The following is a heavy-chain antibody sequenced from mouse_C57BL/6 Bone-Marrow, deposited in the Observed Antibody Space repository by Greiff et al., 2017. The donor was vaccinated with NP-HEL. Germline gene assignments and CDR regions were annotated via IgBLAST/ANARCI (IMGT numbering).Heavy chain of an antibody. V-gene: IGHV3-6*01. D-gene: IGHD1-2*01. CDR3: ARGNTTAFDY. CDR2: ISYDGSN. Sequence: EVKLQESGPGLVKPSQSLSLTCSVTGYSITSGYYWNWIRQSPGNKLEWMGYISYDGSNNYNPPLKNRTPITRDTSSNQFFLKLNSVTAEDPAKYYGARGNTTAFDYWGQGTTRTVSS. J-gene: IGHJ2*01. CDR1: GYSITSGYY.